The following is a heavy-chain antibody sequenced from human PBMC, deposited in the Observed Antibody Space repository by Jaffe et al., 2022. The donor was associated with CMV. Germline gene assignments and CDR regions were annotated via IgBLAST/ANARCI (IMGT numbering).Heavy chain of an antibody. Sequence: EVQLVESGGGLVQPGGSLRLSCAASGFTFSSYAMSWVRQAPGKGLEWVSAISGSGGSTYYADSVKGRFTISRDNSKNTLYLQMNSLRAEDTAVYYCDFMVRGVILPGARRTDYWGQGTLVTVSS. CDR1: GFTFSSYA. D-gene: IGHD3-10*01. CDR2: ISGSGGST. V-gene: IGHV3-23*04. J-gene: IGHJ4*02. CDR3: DFMVRGVILPGARRTDY.